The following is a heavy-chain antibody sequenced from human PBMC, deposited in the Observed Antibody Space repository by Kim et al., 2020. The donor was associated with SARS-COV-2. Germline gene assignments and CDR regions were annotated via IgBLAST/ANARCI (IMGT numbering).Heavy chain of an antibody. CDR3: ATCSSTSCYAGGITPLGAFDI. CDR1: GYTFTSYA. Sequence: ASVKVSCKASGYTFTSYAMHWVRQAPGQRLEWMGWINAGNGNTKYSQKFQGRVTITRDTSASTAYMELSSLRSEDTAVYYCATCSSTSCYAGGITPLGAFDIWGQGTLVTVSS. D-gene: IGHD2-2*01. V-gene: IGHV1-3*01. CDR2: INAGNGNT. J-gene: IGHJ3*02.